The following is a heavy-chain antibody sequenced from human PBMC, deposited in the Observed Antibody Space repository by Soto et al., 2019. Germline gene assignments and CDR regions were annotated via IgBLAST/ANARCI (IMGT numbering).Heavy chain of an antibody. Sequence: QITLKESGPTLVKPTQTLTLTCTLSGFSLSTSGLGVGWIRQPPGKALEWLELIYWNDDKRYSPSRKSRLTIPRDTSKYQVVLTMNNLDPVDTATYYCARRHQYDSSSYYPRGVAFERWGQGTMVTVSS. CDR3: ARRHQYDSSSYYPRGVAFER. D-gene: IGHD3-22*01. CDR2: IYWNDDK. V-gene: IGHV2-5*01. J-gene: IGHJ3*01. CDR1: GFSLSTSGLG.